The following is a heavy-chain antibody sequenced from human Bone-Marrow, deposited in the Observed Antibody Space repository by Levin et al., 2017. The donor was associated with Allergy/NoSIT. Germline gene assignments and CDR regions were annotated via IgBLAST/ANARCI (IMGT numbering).Heavy chain of an antibody. V-gene: IGHV3-23*01. CDR1: GFDFSSYA. CDR3: AKDLWRGRRISPLDS. D-gene: IGHD2-15*01. CDR2: ISTGGETP. J-gene: IGHJ4*02. Sequence: GGSLRLSCAASGFDFSSYAMNWVRQAPGQGLEWVSGISTGGETPYYADSVKGRFAISRDNSKNTLSLEMNSLRPDDTAAYFCAKDLWRGRRISPLDSWGQGTLVTVSS.